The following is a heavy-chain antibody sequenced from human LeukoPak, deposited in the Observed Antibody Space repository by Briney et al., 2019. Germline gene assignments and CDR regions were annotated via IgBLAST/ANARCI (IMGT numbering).Heavy chain of an antibody. V-gene: IGHV3-11*01. J-gene: IGHJ5*02. CDR3: ATDGAGFDT. Sequence: GGSLRLSCATSGFTFRGNYISWFRQAPGKGLEWLSYINIGGTNTHYADSVKGRFTISRDNAKKSLYLEMNNLRAEDTAVYYCATDGAGFDTWGQGVLVTVSS. CDR2: INIGGTNT. CDR1: GFTFRGNY.